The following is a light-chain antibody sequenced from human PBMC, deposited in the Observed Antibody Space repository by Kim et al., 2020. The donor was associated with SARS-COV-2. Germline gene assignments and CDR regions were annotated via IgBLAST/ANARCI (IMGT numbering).Light chain of an antibody. V-gene: IGLV6-57*03. Sequence: GKTVPSSCTRSSGSIDDNYVQWYQQRPGGVPTTVISEDDQRPSGVSDRFSGSIDNSSNSASLTISGLRTEDEADYYCQSYNRDNVIFGGGTQLTVL. CDR3: QSYNRDNVI. CDR1: SGSIDDNY. CDR2: EDD. J-gene: IGLJ2*01.